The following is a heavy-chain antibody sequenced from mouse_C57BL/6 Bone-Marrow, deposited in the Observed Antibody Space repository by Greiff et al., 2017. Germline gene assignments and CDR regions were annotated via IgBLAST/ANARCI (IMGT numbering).Heavy chain of an antibody. CDR2: IWSGGST. D-gene: IGHD1-1*01. CDR3: ASHYYGSPYYAMDY. CDR1: GFSLTSYG. V-gene: IGHV2-2*01. Sequence: VKLEESGPGLVQPSQSLSITCTVSGFSLTSYGVHWVRQSPGKGLEWLGVIWSGGSTDYNAAFISRLSISKDNSKSQVFFKMNSLQADDTAIYYCASHYYGSPYYAMDYWGQGTSVTVSS. J-gene: IGHJ4*01.